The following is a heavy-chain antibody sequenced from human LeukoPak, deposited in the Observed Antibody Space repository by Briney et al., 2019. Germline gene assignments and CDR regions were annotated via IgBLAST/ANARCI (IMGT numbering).Heavy chain of an antibody. CDR2: IVVGSGDT. D-gene: IGHD1-26*01. J-gene: IGHJ4*02. CDR3: AAGDRGSHTLDY. Sequence: RASVTVSCTASGFTFSNSAIHWVRQARGQRLEWIGWIVVGSGDTEYAQKFQGRVSITRDMSTSTAHMELSSLISEDTAAYFCAAGDRGSHTLDYWGQGSLVTVSS. V-gene: IGHV1-58*02. CDR1: GFTFSNSA.